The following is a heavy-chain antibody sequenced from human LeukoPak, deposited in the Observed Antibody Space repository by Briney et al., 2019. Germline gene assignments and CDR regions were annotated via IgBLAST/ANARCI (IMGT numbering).Heavy chain of an antibody. V-gene: IGHV3-30*18. J-gene: IGHJ4*02. D-gene: IGHD5-12*01. CDR2: ISFDESSE. CDR1: GFTFSNYG. CDR3: AKGVGYGSPYFDY. Sequence: GGSLRLSCAASGFTFSNYGMHWVRQAPGKGLEWVALISFDESSEYYADSVKGRFSISRDNSKNTLYLQMNNARVDDTAVYYCAKGVGYGSPYFDYWGQGTLVTVSS.